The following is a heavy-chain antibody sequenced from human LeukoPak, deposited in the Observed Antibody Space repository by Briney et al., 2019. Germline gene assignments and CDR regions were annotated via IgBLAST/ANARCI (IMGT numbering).Heavy chain of an antibody. V-gene: IGHV4-59*01. CDR2: IYYSGST. CDR3: ARGVIAVAGTYYFDY. CDR1: GGSISSYY. D-gene: IGHD6-19*01. Sequence: SETLSLTCTVSGGSISSYYWSWIRQPPGKGLEWIGYIYYSGSTNYNPSLKSRVTISVDTSKNQFPLKLSSVTAADTAVYYCARGVIAVAGTYYFDYWGQGTLVTVSS. J-gene: IGHJ4*02.